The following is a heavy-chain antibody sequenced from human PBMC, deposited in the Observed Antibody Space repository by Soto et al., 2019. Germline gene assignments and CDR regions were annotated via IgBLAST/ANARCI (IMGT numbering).Heavy chain of an antibody. CDR2: IIPIFGTA. D-gene: IGHD3-10*01. CDR3: ARVPYYGSGSYYNEFWFDP. J-gene: IGHJ5*02. Sequence: QVQLVQSGAEVQKPGSSVKVSCTATGGTFSSYAISWVRQAPGQGLEWMGEIIPIFGTANYAQKFQGRVTITADESTSTAYMELSSLRSEDTAVYYCARVPYYGSGSYYNEFWFDPWGQGTLVTVSS. CDR1: GGTFSSYA. V-gene: IGHV1-69*01.